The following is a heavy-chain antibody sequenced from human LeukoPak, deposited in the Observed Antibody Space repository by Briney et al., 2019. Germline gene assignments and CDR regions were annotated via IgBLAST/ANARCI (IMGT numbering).Heavy chain of an antibody. Sequence: PGGSLRLSCAASGFTFSSYAMSWVRQAPGKGLEWVSAISGSGGSTYYADSVKGRFTISRDNSKNTLYLQMNSLRAEDTAVYYCAKDPDTLTGYSKDGDYWGQGTLVTVSS. CDR1: GFTFSSYA. J-gene: IGHJ4*02. D-gene: IGHD3-9*01. CDR2: ISGSGGST. V-gene: IGHV3-23*01. CDR3: AKDPDTLTGYSKDGDY.